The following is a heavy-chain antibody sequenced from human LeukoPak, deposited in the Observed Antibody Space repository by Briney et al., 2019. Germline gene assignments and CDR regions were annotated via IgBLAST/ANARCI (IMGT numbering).Heavy chain of an antibody. CDR1: GFTFSSYG. Sequence: GGSLRLSCAASGFTFSSYGMHWVRQAPGKGLEWVSVISYDGGNKYYADSVKGRFTISRDNSKNTLYLQMNSLRVEDTAVYYCAKERAELGDFVDYWGQGTLVSVSS. V-gene: IGHV3-30*18. D-gene: IGHD2-21*02. CDR2: ISYDGGNK. CDR3: AKERAELGDFVDY. J-gene: IGHJ4*02.